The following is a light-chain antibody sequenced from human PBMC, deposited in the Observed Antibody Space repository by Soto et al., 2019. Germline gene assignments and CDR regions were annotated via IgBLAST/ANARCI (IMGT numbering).Light chain of an antibody. CDR3: QQYGSSGT. Sequence: EIVLTQSPVTLSLSPGERATLSCGASQSVGSSYLAWYQQKPGLAPRLLIYDASIRATGIPDRFSGSGSGTEFTLTISRLEPEDFAVYYCQQYGSSGTFGQGTKVDIK. CDR2: DAS. J-gene: IGKJ1*01. V-gene: IGKV3D-20*01. CDR1: QSVGSSY.